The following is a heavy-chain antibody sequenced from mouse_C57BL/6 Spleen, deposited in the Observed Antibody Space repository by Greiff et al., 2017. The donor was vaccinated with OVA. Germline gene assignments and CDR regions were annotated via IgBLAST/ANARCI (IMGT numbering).Heavy chain of an antibody. D-gene: IGHD1-1*01. CDR1: GYTFTSYW. Sequence: QVQLQQPGAELVRPGTSVKLSCKASGYTFTSYWMHWVKQRPGQGLEWIGVIDPSDSYTNYNQKFKGKATLTVDTSSSTAYMQLSSLTSEDSAVYYCASCITTVRDAMYYWGQGTSVTVSS. J-gene: IGHJ4*01. V-gene: IGHV1-59*01. CDR2: IDPSDSYT. CDR3: ASCITTVRDAMYY.